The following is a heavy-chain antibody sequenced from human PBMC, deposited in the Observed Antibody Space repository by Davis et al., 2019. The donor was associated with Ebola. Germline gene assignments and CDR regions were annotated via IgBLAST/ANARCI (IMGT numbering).Heavy chain of an antibody. CDR2: INHSGST. CDR3: AREAYSSGWNAFDI. V-gene: IGHV4-34*01. CDR1: GGSFSGNY. D-gene: IGHD6-19*01. J-gene: IGHJ3*02. Sequence: MPSETLSPTCDVHGGSFSGNYWSWIRQPPGKGLEWFGEINHSGSTNYNPSLKSRVTISVDTSTNQFSLKLSAVTDADTAVYYCAREAYSSGWNAFDIWGQGTMVTVSS.